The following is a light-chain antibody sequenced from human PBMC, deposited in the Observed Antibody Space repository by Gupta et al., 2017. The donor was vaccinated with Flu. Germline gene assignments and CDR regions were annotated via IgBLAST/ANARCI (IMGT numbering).Light chain of an antibody. V-gene: IGLV3-1*01. J-gene: IGLJ3*02. CDR3: QAWDNSAVV. Sequence: TCSGKRLGDSYVPWFQQRPGQSPVVVIYQDNKWPSGIPGRFSGSTSGNTGTLTISRTQATDEADYYCQAWDNSAVVFGGGTKLTVL. CDR1: RLGDSY. CDR2: QDN.